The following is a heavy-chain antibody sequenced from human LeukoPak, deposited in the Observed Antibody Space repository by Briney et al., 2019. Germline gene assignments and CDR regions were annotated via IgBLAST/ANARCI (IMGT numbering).Heavy chain of an antibody. J-gene: IGHJ4*02. V-gene: IGHV3-15*01. D-gene: IGHD3-10*01. CDR3: TTDLGTYYHGSQRLIPIDY. CDR2: IKSKTDGETT. Sequence: GGSLRLSCVDSGFTFTNAWVSWVRQAPGKGLEWIGRIKSKTDGETTNYAEPVRGRFTISRDDSKSAVYLQMNSLKIEDTAVYYCTTDLGTYYHGSQRLIPIDYWGQGTLVAVSS. CDR1: GFTFTNAW.